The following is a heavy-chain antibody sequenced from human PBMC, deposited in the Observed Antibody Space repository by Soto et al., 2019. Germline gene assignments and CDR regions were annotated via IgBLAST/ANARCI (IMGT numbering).Heavy chain of an antibody. Sequence: SETLSLTCAVYGGSFNGYYWNWIRQPPGKGLEWIGEINHSGSTNYNPSLKSRVTISVDTSKNQFSLKLSSVTAADTAVYYCARGYGENFDYWGQGTLVTVSS. CDR3: ARGYGENFDY. CDR2: INHSGST. V-gene: IGHV4-34*01. CDR1: GGSFNGYY. J-gene: IGHJ4*02. D-gene: IGHD3-10*01.